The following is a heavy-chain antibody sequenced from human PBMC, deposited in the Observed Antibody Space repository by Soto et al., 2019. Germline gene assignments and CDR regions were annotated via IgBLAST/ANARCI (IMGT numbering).Heavy chain of an antibody. D-gene: IGHD1-26*01. Sequence: QMQLVQSGAEVKKPGSSVKVSCKASGGTFSSYAISWVRQAPGQGLEWLGEIIPIFGTTKYAQNLQGRVTLTADKSTSTAYMELSSLGSEDTAVYYCARSSGTYPPSRYYYGLDVWGQGTTVTVSS. V-gene: IGHV1-69*06. CDR2: IIPIFGTT. CDR1: GGTFSSYA. CDR3: ARSSGTYPPSRYYYGLDV. J-gene: IGHJ6*02.